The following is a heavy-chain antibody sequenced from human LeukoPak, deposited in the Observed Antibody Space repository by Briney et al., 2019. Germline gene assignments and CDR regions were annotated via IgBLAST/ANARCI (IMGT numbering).Heavy chain of an antibody. CDR3: ARGGYSSGWYYFDY. CDR1: GGSISSYY. D-gene: IGHD6-19*01. J-gene: IGHJ4*02. V-gene: IGHV4-59*08. CDR2: IYYSGST. Sequence: SETLSLTCTVSGGSISSYYWSWIRQPPGKGLEWIGYIYYSGSTNYNPSLKSRVTISVDTSKNQFSLKLSSVTAADTAVYYCARGGYSSGWYYFDYWGQGTLVTVSP.